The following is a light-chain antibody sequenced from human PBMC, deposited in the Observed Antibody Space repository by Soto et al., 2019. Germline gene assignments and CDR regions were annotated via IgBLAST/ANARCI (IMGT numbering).Light chain of an antibody. CDR3: LCYITYPWT. Sequence: DLQMTQSPSTLSASVGDRVPTTCRASQSCRNSLAWYQQKAGKAPTLLIYDASTLQSGVPSRFSGSGSGTEFSLTISSLQPEDFATYYCLCYITYPWTFGQGTKVDI. V-gene: IGKV1-5*01. CDR2: DAS. CDR1: QSCRNS. J-gene: IGKJ1*01.